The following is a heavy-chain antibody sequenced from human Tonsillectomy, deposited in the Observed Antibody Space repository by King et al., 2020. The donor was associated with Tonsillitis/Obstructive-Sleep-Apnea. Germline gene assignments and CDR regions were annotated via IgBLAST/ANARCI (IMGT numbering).Heavy chain of an antibody. V-gene: IGHV3-15*01. Sequence: VQLVESGGGLVKAGGSLRLSCAASGFTFSNAWMSWVRQAPGKGLEWVGRIKSKTDGGTTDFAAPVKGRFTISRDDSKNTMYLQMNTLKTEDTAVYYCALIVIVPAAPRYYMDVWGKGTTVTVSS. CDR3: ALIVIVPAAPRYYMDV. CDR1: GFTFSNAW. D-gene: IGHD2-2*01. CDR2: IKSKTDGGTT. J-gene: IGHJ6*03.